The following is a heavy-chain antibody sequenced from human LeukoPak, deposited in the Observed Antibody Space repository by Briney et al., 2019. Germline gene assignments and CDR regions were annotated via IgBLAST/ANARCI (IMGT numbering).Heavy chain of an antibody. CDR1: GFTFSNYG. D-gene: IGHD2-2*01. Sequence: GGSLRLSCAASGFTFSNYGIHWVRQAPGKGLEWVAVIWYDGSNKYYVDSVKGRFTISRDQSKNTVYLQMNSLRAEDTALYYCAKDESPAGYCSSTSCYFLDYWGQGTLVTVSS. CDR2: IWYDGSNK. J-gene: IGHJ4*02. CDR3: AKDESPAGYCSSTSCYFLDY. V-gene: IGHV3-33*03.